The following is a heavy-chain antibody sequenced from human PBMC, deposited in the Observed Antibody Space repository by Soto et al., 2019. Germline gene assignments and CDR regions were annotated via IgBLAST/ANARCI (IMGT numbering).Heavy chain of an antibody. J-gene: IGHJ3*02. CDR2: ISAYNGNT. V-gene: IGHV1-18*01. CDR1: GYTFTSYG. CDR3: ARDFAGLVVVPAAISLDAFDI. D-gene: IGHD2-2*01. Sequence: QVQLVQSGAEVKKPGASVKVSCKASGYTFTSYGISWVRQAPGQGLEWMGWISAYNGNTNYAQKLQGRVTMPTDTSTSTAYMELRSLRSDDTAVYYCARDFAGLVVVPAAISLDAFDIWGQGTMVTVSS.